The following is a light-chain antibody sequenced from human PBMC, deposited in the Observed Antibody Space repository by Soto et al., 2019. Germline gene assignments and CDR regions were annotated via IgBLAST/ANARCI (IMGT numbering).Light chain of an antibody. CDR1: QSVSSY. V-gene: IGKV3-11*01. J-gene: IGKJ4*01. CDR2: DAS. Sequence: EIVLTQSPATLSLSPGERATLSCRASQSVSSYLAWYQQKPGQAPGLLIYDASNRAAGIPARFSGSGSGTDITLTISSLEPEDFAVYYCQQRSNWPPVTFGGGTKVDIK. CDR3: QQRSNWPPVT.